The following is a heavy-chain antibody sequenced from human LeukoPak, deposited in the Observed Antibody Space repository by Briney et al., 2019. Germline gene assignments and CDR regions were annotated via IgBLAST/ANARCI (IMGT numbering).Heavy chain of an antibody. CDR2: ISSSSSYT. CDR3: ARDLRYYDSGPSAYGMDV. Sequence: PGKSLRLSCAASRFTFTTFSDYVMHWARQAPGKGLEWVSYISSSSSYTNYADSVKGRFTISRDNAKNSLYLQMNSLRAEDTAVYYCARDLRYYDSGPSAYGMDVWGQGTTVTVSS. D-gene: IGHD3-22*01. V-gene: IGHV3-11*06. CDR1: RFTFTTFS. J-gene: IGHJ6*02.